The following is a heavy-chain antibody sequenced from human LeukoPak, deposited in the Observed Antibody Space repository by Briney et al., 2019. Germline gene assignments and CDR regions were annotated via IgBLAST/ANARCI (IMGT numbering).Heavy chain of an antibody. V-gene: IGHV4-39*01. CDR1: GGSISSSSYY. D-gene: IGHD1-26*01. CDR2: IYYSGST. CDR3: ASHTLGYRGIYCGWFDP. Sequence: SETLSLTCTVSGGSISSSSYYWGWIRQPPGKGLEWIGSIYYSGSTYYNPSLKSRVTISVDTSKNQFSLKLSSVTAADTAVYYCASHTLGYRGIYCGWFDPWGQGTLVTVSS. J-gene: IGHJ5*02.